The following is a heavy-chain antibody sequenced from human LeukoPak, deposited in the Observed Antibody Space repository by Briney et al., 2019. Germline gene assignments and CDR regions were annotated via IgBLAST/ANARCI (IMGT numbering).Heavy chain of an antibody. V-gene: IGHV3-30*18. Sequence: PGGSLRLSCVASGFTFSSYGMHWVRQAPGKGPEWVAVISYDGSDRYYANFVKGRFTISRDNSKNTLFLQTNSMRPEDTAVYYCAKGVSRGVDPTGLEYWGQGTLATVSS. J-gene: IGHJ4*02. CDR2: ISYDGSDR. CDR1: GFTFSSYG. D-gene: IGHD1-1*01. CDR3: AKGVSRGVDPTGLEY.